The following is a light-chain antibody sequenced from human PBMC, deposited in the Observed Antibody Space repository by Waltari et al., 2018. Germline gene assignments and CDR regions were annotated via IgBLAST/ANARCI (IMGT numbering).Light chain of an antibody. CDR3: QAWDSSTYV. V-gene: IGLV3-1*01. Sequence: SYELTQPPSVSVSPGQTASITCSGDTLGDKYACWYQQKPGQSPVLVIHQDSKRPSGIPERFSGSNSGNTATLTISGTQAMDEADYYCQAWDSSTYVFGTGTKVTVL. CDR2: QDS. CDR1: TLGDKY. J-gene: IGLJ1*01.